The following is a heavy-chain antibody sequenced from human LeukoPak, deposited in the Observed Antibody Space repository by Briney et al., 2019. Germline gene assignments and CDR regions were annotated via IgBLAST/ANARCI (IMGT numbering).Heavy chain of an antibody. CDR1: GFTFSNYW. J-gene: IGHJ4*02. CDR2: IKQGGSEK. CDR3: ARLYSSSVNF. D-gene: IGHD6-13*01. Sequence: GGSLRLSCAASGFTFSNYWMSWVRQAPGKGLEWVASIKQGGSEKHYVDSVKGRFTISRDNAKNSLYLQMNSPRADDTAVYYCARLYSSSVNFWGQGTMVTVSS. V-gene: IGHV3-7*01.